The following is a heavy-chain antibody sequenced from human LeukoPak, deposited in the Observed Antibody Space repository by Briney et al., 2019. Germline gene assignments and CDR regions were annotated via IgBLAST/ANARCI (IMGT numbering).Heavy chain of an antibody. Sequence: ASVKVSCKAPGGTFSSYAISWVRQAPGQGLEWMGGIIPIFRTTNYAQKFQGRVTITADESTSTAYMELSSLRSEDAAVYYCARVPTIYCSSTSCYFFGPWGQGTLVTVSS. CDR3: ARVPTIYCSSTSCYFFGP. CDR2: IIPIFRTT. D-gene: IGHD2-2*01. V-gene: IGHV1-69*13. J-gene: IGHJ5*02. CDR1: GGTFSSYA.